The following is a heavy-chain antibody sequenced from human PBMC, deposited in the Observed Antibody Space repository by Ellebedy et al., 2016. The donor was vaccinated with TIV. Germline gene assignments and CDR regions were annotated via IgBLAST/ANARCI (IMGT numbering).Heavy chain of an antibody. J-gene: IGHJ4*02. Sequence: GESLKISCKGSGYSFTSYWIGWVRQMPGKGLEWMGIIYPGDSDTRYSPSFQGQVTISADKSISTAYLQWSSLKASDTAMYYCARSAQVIATAGQYYFDYWGQGTLVTVSS. CDR2: IYPGDSDT. CDR1: GYSFTSYW. CDR3: ARSAQVIATAGQYYFDY. V-gene: IGHV5-51*01. D-gene: IGHD6-13*01.